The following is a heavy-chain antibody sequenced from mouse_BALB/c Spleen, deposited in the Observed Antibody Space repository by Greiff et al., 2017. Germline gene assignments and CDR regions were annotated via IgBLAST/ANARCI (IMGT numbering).Heavy chain of an antibody. CDR3: ASLLLGAY. CDR1: GFTFSSYA. CDR2: ISSGGSYT. Sequence: DVQLQESGGGLVKPGGSLKLSCAASGFTFSSYAMSWVRQTPEKRLEWVATISSGGSYTYYPDSVKGRFTISRDNAKNTLYLQMSSLRSEDTAMYYCASLLLGAYWGQGTLVTVSA. D-gene: IGHD1-1*01. V-gene: IGHV5-9-3*01. J-gene: IGHJ3*01.